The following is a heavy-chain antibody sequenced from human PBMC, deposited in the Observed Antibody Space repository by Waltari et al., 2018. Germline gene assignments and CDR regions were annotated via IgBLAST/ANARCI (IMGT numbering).Heavy chain of an antibody. CDR2: LDPEDGQA. V-gene: IGHV1-69-2*01. D-gene: IGHD3-10*01. CDR1: GDTFTDIY. Sequence: EVQMLQSGAEVKKPGTPVKISCKVSGDTFTDIYIHWIQQAPGKGLQWMGLLDPEDGQAIDAQKFQGRVTMTADTSIHTAYMELTSLTSEDTAFYYCATALGGGISASRPFHFWGQGTMITVSS. CDR3: ATALGGGISASRPFHF. J-gene: IGHJ3*01.